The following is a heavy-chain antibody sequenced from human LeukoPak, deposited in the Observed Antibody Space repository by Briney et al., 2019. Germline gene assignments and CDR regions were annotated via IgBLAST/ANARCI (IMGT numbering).Heavy chain of an antibody. Sequence: WGSLRLSCAASGFTFSSYGMHWVRQAPGKGLEWVAFIRYEGSDKYYADSVKGRFTISRENSKNSLYLRMNSLRAEDTAVYYCARDLGRRPPRHNWFDPWGQGTLVTVPS. CDR1: GFTFSSYG. CDR3: ARDLGRRPPRHNWFDP. J-gene: IGHJ5*02. D-gene: IGHD2-15*01. V-gene: IGHV3-30*02. CDR2: IRYEGSDK.